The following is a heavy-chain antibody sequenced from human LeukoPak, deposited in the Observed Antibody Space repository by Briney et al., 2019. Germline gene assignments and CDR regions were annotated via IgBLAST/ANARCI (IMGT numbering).Heavy chain of an antibody. Sequence: PGGSLRLSCAASGFTFSNYWMSWDRQAPGKGLEWVANIKQDGSEKYYVDSVKGRFTISRDSAKNSLYLQMNSLRVEDTAVYYCAREDIVAATNEHYYGMDVWGQGTAVTVSS. CDR2: IKQDGSEK. CDR3: AREDIVAATNEHYYGMDV. V-gene: IGHV3-7*04. J-gene: IGHJ6*02. D-gene: IGHD2-15*01. CDR1: GFTFSNYW.